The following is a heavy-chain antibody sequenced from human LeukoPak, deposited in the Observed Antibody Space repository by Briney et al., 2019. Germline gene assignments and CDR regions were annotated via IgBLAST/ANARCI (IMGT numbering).Heavy chain of an antibody. CDR1: GYTFTSYY. Sequence: GASVKVSCKASGYTFTSYYMHWVRQAPGQGLEWMGWINPNSGGTNYAQKFQGRVTMTRDTSISTAYMELSRLRSDDTAVYYCARAGPAAGTWWGAHDAFDIWGQGTMVTVSS. CDR2: INPNSGGT. V-gene: IGHV1-2*02. J-gene: IGHJ3*02. D-gene: IGHD6-13*01. CDR3: ARAGPAAGTWWGAHDAFDI.